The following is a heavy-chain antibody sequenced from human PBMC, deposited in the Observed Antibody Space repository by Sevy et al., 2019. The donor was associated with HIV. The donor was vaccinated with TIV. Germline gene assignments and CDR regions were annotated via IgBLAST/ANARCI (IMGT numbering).Heavy chain of an antibody. CDR2: ISYDGSNT. CDR1: GFTFSTYA. CDR3: ARDGGYDSRGYDLSNY. Sequence: GGSLRLSCAASGFTFSTYAMHWVRQAPGKGLEWVAVISYDGSNTYYADSVKGRFTISRDSSKNTLYLQMNSLRAEDTAVVFWARDGGYDSRGYDLSNYWGQGTLVTVSS. D-gene: IGHD3-22*01. J-gene: IGHJ4*02. V-gene: IGHV3-30-3*01.